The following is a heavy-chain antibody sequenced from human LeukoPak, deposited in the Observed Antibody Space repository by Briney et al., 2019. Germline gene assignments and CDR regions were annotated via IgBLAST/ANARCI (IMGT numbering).Heavy chain of an antibody. CDR1: GGSISIYY. Sequence: TSETLSLTCTVSGGSISIYYWSWIRQPPGKGLEWIGYTYNRGSTNYNPSLKSRVTILVDTSKNQFSLKLRSATAADTAVYYCARDRPGIAVAGDAFDIWGQGTLVTVSS. V-gene: IGHV4-59*01. CDR3: ARDRPGIAVAGDAFDI. CDR2: TYNRGST. J-gene: IGHJ3*02. D-gene: IGHD6-19*01.